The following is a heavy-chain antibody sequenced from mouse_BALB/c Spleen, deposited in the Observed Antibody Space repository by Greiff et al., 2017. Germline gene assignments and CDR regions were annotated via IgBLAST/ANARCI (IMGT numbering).Heavy chain of an antibody. J-gene: IGHJ1*01. CDR1: GYTFTSYW. D-gene: IGHD2-1*01. CDR3: AIIYYGNYEDCDV. CDR2: IYPGDGDT. V-gene: IGHV1-87*01. Sequence: VQLQQSGAELARPGASVKLSCKASGYTFTSYWMQWVKQRPGQGLEWIGAIYPGDGDTRYTQKFKGKATLTADKSSSTAYMQLSSLASEDSAVYYCAIIYYGNYEDCDVWGAGTTVTVSS.